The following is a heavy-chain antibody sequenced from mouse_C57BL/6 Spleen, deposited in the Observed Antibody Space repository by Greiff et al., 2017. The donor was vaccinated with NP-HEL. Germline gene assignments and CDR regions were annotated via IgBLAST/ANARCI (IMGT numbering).Heavy chain of an antibody. Sequence: EVQLQQSGPELVKPGASVKISCKASGYTFTDYYMNWVKQSHGKSLEWIGDINPNNGGTSYNQKFKGKATLTVDKSSSTAYMELRSLTSEDSAVYYWASRDSSGPWFAYWGQGTLVTVSA. CDR2: INPNNGGT. CDR1: GYTFTDYY. D-gene: IGHD3-2*02. J-gene: IGHJ3*01. V-gene: IGHV1-26*01. CDR3: ASRDSSGPWFAY.